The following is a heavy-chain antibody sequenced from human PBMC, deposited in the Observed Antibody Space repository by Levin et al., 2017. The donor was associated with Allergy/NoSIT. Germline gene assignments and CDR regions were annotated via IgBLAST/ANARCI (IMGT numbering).Heavy chain of an antibody. CDR3: AKDYTQWLVTSADY. J-gene: IGHJ4*02. D-gene: IGHD6-19*01. CDR2: ISYDGSNK. V-gene: IGHV3-30*18. Sequence: PGGSLRLSCAASGFTFSSYGMHWVRQAPGKGLEWVAVISYDGSNKYYADSVKGRFTISRDNSKNTLYLQMNSLRAEDTAVYYCAKDYTQWLVTSADYWGQGTLVTVSS. CDR1: GFTFSSYG.